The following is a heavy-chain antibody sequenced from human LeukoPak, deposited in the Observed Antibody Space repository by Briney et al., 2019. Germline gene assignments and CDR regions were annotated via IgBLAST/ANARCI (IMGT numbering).Heavy chain of an antibody. CDR2: INPNSGGT. CDR3: ARDPAGTEFDY. CDR1: GYTLTGYY. Sequence: GASVKVSRKASGYTLTGYYMHWVRQAPGQGLVWMGWINPNSGGTNYAQRFQGRVTMTRDTSISTAYMELSRLRSDDTAVYYCARDPAGTEFDYWGQGTLVTVSS. J-gene: IGHJ4*02. V-gene: IGHV1-2*02.